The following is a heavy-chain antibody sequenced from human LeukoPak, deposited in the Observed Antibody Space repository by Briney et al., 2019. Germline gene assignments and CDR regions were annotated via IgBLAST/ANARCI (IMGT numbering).Heavy chain of an antibody. CDR1: GFTFSSYE. V-gene: IGHV3-48*03. Sequence: PGGSLRLSCAASGFTFSSYEMNWVRQAPGKGLEWVPYISSSGSTIYYADSVKGRFTISRDNAKNSLYLQMNSLRAEDTAVYYCAELGITMIGGVWGKGTTVTISS. J-gene: IGHJ6*04. D-gene: IGHD3-10*02. CDR3: AELGITMIGGV. CDR2: ISSSGSTI.